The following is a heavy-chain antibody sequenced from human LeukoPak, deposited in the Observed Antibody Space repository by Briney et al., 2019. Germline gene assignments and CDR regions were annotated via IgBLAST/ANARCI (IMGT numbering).Heavy chain of an antibody. CDR3: ARDWEDYGDYPSDY. V-gene: IGHV3-20*04. CDR1: GFTFDDYG. D-gene: IGHD4-17*01. CDR2: INWNGGST. J-gene: IGHJ4*02. Sequence: GGSLRLSCAASGFTFDDYGMSWVRQAPGKGLEWVSGINWNGGSTGYADSVKGRFTISRDNAKNSLYLQMNSLRAEDTALYYCARDWEDYGDYPSDYWGQGTLVTVSS.